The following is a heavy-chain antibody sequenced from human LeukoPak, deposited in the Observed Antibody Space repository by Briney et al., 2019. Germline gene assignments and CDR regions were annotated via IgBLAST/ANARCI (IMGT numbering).Heavy chain of an antibody. D-gene: IGHD6-19*01. CDR2: INHSGST. CDR1: GGSFSGYY. CDR3: ARHKLVRAYKWSSGWYGDYYYYMDV. Sequence: SETLSLTCAVYGGSFSGYYWSWIRQPPGKGLEWIGEINHSGSTNYNPSLKSRVTISVDTSKNQFSLKLSSVTAADTAVYYCARHKLVRAYKWSSGWYGDYYYYMDVWGKGTTVTISS. J-gene: IGHJ6*03. V-gene: IGHV4-34*01.